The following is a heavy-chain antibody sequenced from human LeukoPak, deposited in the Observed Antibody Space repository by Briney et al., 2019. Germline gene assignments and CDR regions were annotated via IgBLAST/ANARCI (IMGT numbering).Heavy chain of an antibody. J-gene: IGHJ4*02. CDR1: GYTFTSYA. Sequence: ASVKVSCKASGYTFTSYAMHWVRQAPGQRLEWMGWINAGNGNTKYSQKFQGRVTITRDTSASTAYMELSSLRSEGTAVYYCARDRYCSGGSCYDYWGQGTLVTVSS. CDR2: INAGNGNT. CDR3: ARDRYCSGGSCYDY. V-gene: IGHV1-3*01. D-gene: IGHD2-15*01.